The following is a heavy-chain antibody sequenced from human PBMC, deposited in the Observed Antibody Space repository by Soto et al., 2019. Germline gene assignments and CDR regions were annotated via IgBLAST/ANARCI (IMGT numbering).Heavy chain of an antibody. D-gene: IGHD1-26*01. CDR2: ISYDGSNK. CDR1: GFTFSSYG. J-gene: IGHJ4*02. Sequence: QVQLVESGGGVVQPGRSLRLSCAASGFTFSSYGMHWVRQAPGKGLEWVAVISYDGSNKYYADSVKGRFTISRDNSKNTRYLQMNSLRVEDTAVYYCAKGTPEGAQPAGFDYWGQGTLVTVSS. V-gene: IGHV3-30*18. CDR3: AKGTPEGAQPAGFDY.